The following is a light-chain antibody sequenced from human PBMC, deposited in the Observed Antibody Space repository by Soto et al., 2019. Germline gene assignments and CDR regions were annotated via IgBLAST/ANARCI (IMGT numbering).Light chain of an antibody. CDR3: SSYTSSRTLYV. J-gene: IGLJ1*01. V-gene: IGLV2-14*01. CDR2: EVN. CDR1: SSDVGSYTY. Sequence: QSALTQPASVSGSPRQSITISCTGASSDVGSYTYVSWYQQHPGKAPTLMIYEVNNRPSGVSNRFSGSKSGNTASLTISGLQAEDEADYYCSSYTSSRTLYVLGTGTKVTVL.